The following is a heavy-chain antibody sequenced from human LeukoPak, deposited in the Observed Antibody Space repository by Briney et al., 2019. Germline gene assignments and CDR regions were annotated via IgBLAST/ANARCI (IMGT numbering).Heavy chain of an antibody. CDR3: ARVRAYCTSTSCHDF. CDR2: ISAYNGNT. Sequence: GDSVKVSCRASGYTFTSYGISWVRQAPGQGLEWMGWISAYNGNTNYAQKLQGRVTMTTDTSTSTAYMELRSLRSDDTAVYYCARVRAYCTSTSCHDFWGQGTLVTVSS. CDR1: GYTFTSYG. D-gene: IGHD2-2*01. J-gene: IGHJ4*02. V-gene: IGHV1-18*01.